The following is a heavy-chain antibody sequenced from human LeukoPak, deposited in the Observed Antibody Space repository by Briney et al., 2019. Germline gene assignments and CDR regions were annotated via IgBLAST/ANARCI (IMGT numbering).Heavy chain of an antibody. CDR3: ARDGGQQLSSYYYYGMDV. CDR2: IIPIFGTA. V-gene: IGHV1-69*13. CDR1: GGTFSSYA. J-gene: IGHJ6*04. Sequence: SVKVSCKASGGTFSSYAISWVRQAPGQGLEWMGGIIPIFGTANYAQKLQGRVTITADESTSTAYMELSSLRSEDTAVYYCARDGGQQLSSYYYYGMDVWGKGTTVTVSS. D-gene: IGHD6-13*01.